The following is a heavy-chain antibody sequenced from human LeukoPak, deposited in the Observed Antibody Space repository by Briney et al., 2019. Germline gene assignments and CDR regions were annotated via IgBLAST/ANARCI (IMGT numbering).Heavy chain of an antibody. CDR3: AGSYDAIAAAGPSDY. V-gene: IGHV1-18*01. CDR1: GYTFTSYG. D-gene: IGHD6-13*01. J-gene: IGHJ4*02. Sequence: GASVKVSCKASGYTFTSYGISWVRQAPGQGLEWMGWISAYNGNTNYAQKLQGRVTMTTDTSTSTAYMELRSLRSDDTAVYYCAGSYDAIAAAGPSDYWGQGTLVTVSS. CDR2: ISAYNGNT.